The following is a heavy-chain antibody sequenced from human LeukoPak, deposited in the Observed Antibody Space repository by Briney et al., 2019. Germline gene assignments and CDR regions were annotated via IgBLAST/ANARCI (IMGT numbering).Heavy chain of an antibody. V-gene: IGHV1-18*01. D-gene: IGHD4-11*01. CDR3: ARDGTYSGRPDY. CDR1: GYTFARYG. Sequence: ASVKVSCKASGYTFARYGISWVRQAPGQGLEGMGWSSTYNGNTNYAQRLQGRVTMTTDAPTSTAYMELRSLTSDDTAVYYCARDGTYSGRPDYWGQGTLVTVSS. CDR2: SSTYNGNT. J-gene: IGHJ4*02.